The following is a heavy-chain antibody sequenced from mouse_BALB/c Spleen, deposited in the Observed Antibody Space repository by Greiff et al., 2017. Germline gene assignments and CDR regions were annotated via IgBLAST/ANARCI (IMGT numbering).Heavy chain of an antibody. Sequence: EVMLVESGPSLVKPSQTLSLTCSVTGDSITSGYWNWIRKFPGNKLEYMGYISYSGSTYYNPSLKSRISITRDTSKNQYYLQLNSVTTEDTATYYCARYYDGYYYFDYWGQGTTLTVSS. CDR3: ARYYDGYYYFDY. CDR1: GDSITSGY. CDR2: ISYSGST. V-gene: IGHV3-8*02. D-gene: IGHD2-3*01. J-gene: IGHJ2*01.